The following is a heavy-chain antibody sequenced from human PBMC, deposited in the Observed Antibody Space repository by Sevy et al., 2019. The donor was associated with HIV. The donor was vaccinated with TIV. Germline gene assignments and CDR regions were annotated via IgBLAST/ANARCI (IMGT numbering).Heavy chain of an antibody. CDR2: ISGSGGST. J-gene: IGHJ4*02. V-gene: IGHV3-23*01. Sequence: GGSLRLSCAASGFTFSSYAMSWVRQAPGKGLERVSAISGSGGSTYYADSVKGRFTISRDNSKNTLYLQMNSLRAEDTAVYYCSKPEDESSQWPSDYWGQGTLVHVSS. CDR1: GFTFSSYA. D-gene: IGHD6-19*01. CDR3: SKPEDESSQWPSDY.